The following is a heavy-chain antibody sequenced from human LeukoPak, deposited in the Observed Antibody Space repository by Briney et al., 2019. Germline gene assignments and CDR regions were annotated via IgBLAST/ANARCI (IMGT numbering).Heavy chain of an antibody. Sequence: SVKVSCKASGGTFSSYAISWVRQAPGQGLEWMGGIIPIFGTANYAQKFQGRVTTTTDESTSTAYMELSSLRSEDTAVYYCARGTLDYDFWSGYYTGSWFDPWGQGTLVTVSS. CDR2: IIPIFGTA. D-gene: IGHD3-3*01. CDR1: GGTFSSYA. J-gene: IGHJ5*02. V-gene: IGHV1-69*05. CDR3: ARGTLDYDFWSGYYTGSWFDP.